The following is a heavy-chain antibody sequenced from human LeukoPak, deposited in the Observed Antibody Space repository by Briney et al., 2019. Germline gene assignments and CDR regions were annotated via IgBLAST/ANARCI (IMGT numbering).Heavy chain of an antibody. D-gene: IGHD2-15*01. CDR2: IYHSGST. V-gene: IGHV4-30-2*01. CDR1: GGSISSGGYS. Sequence: PSQTLSLTCAVSGGSISSGGYSWSWIRQPPGKGLEWIGYIYHSGSTYYNPSLKSRVTISVDRSKNQFSLKLSSVTAADTAVYYCARAFPSSYCSGGSCPAGAFDIWGQGTMVTVSS. CDR3: ARAFPSSYCSGGSCPAGAFDI. J-gene: IGHJ3*02.